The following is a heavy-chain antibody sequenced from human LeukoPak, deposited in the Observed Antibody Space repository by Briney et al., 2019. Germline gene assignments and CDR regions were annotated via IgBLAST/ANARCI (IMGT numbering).Heavy chain of an antibody. CDR3: AQAPSVPAASE. CDR1: AFSCGSCG. D-gene: IGHD2-2*01. J-gene: IGHJ4*02. Sequence: PGVSLSLWCGASAFSCGSCGVMRVRQPPAKEREWVSTISCSGETTYYADSVKGRFTISRDKTKNTLYLQMNSLRAEDTAIYYCAQAPSVPAASEWRQGTLVTVAS. CDR2: ISCSGETT. V-gene: IGHV3-23*01.